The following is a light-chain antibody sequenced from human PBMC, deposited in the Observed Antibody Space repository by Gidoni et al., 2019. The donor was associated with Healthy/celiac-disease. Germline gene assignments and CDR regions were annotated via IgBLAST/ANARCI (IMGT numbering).Light chain of an antibody. CDR1: QSVSSY. V-gene: IGKV3-11*01. J-gene: IGKJ5*01. Sequence: EIVLTQSPATLSLSPGERATLSCRASQSVSSYLAWYQQKPGQAPRLLIYDASNRATGIPARFSGSGSGTDFTLTISSLEPEDFAVYYCKQRSNWPPFFGQGTRLEIK. CDR3: KQRSNWPPF. CDR2: DAS.